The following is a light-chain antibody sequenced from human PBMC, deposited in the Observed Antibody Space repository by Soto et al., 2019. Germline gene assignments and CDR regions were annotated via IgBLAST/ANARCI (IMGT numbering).Light chain of an antibody. CDR3: ATWDDDLSAAV. Sequence: QSVLTQPPSLSGTPVQSVTISCSGSSSNIEGNTVPWYQHLPGTAPKLLIYIDPNRPSGMPDRFSGSKSGTSASLAISGLQSEDEADYYCATWDDDLSAAVFGGGTQLTVL. CDR1: SSNIEGNT. J-gene: IGLJ7*01. CDR2: IDP. V-gene: IGLV1-44*01.